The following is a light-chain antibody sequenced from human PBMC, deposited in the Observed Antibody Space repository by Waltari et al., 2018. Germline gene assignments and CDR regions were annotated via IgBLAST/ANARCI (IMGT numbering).Light chain of an antibody. Sequence: SYVLTQPPSVSVAPGQTARITCGGNNIGSKSVHGYQQKPCQAALLVVYDESDRPSGSSGRFSGSNAGNTATLTISRVEAGDEADYYCQVWESSSDHWVFGGGTKLTVL. J-gene: IGLJ3*02. CDR3: QVWESSSDHWV. V-gene: IGLV3-21*02. CDR2: DES. CDR1: NIGSKS.